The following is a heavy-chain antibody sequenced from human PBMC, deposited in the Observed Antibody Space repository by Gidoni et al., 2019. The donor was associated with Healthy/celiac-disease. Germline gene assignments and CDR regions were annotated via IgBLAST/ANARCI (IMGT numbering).Heavy chain of an antibody. CDR2: IYYSGST. J-gene: IGHJ4*02. V-gene: IGHV4-31*03. D-gene: IGHD4-17*01. CDR3: ALSSLDRTTVTSFDY. CDR1: GGSLSRGGYY. Sequence: QVQLQESGPGLVKPSPTLSLTCTVSGGSLSRGGYYWSWIRQHPGKGLEWIGYIYYSGSTYYNPALKSRVTISVDTSKNQFSLKLSSVTAADTAVYYCALSSLDRTTVTSFDYWGQGTLVTVSS.